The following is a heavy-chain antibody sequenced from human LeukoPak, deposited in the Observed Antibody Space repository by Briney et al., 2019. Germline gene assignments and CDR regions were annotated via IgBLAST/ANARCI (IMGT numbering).Heavy chain of an antibody. CDR1: GGSISSYY. Sequence: SETLSLTCTVSGGSISSYYWSWIRQPAGTALEWIGRIYTSGTITYNPSLKSRVTMSVDTSKNQFSLKLSSVTAADTAVYFCARGPYSYDSSGAFDIWGQGTMVTVSS. CDR2: IYTSGTI. D-gene: IGHD3-22*01. V-gene: IGHV4-4*07. J-gene: IGHJ3*02. CDR3: ARGPYSYDSSGAFDI.